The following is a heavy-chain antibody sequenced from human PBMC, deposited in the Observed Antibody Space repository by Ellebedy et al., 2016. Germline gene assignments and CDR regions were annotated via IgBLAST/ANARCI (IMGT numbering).Heavy chain of an antibody. CDR2: IKQDGSEK. Sequence: GGSLRLSCAASGFTFSSYWMSWVRQAPGKGLEWVANIKQDGSEKYYVDSVKGRFTISRDDDKNSLYLQMNSLRAEDTAVYYCARVVTAAAIPYDAFDIWGQGTMVTVSS. V-gene: IGHV3-7*01. CDR3: ARVVTAAAIPYDAFDI. CDR1: GFTFSSYW. J-gene: IGHJ3*02. D-gene: IGHD6-13*01.